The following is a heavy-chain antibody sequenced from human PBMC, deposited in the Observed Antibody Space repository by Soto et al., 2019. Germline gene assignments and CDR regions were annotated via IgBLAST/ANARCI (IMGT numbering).Heavy chain of an antibody. V-gene: IGHV3-23*01. J-gene: IGHJ4*02. CDR2: ISGGGGTT. CDR1: GFTFSNYA. CDR3: AKFFVETGESSGWPWSFHY. Sequence: GGSLRLSCAASGFTFSNYAMSWVRQAPGKGLEWASAISGGGGTTYYAGSVKGRFTISRDNSKNTLFLQMNSLRAEDTAVYYCAKFFVETGESSGWPWSFHYWGQGTLVTVSS. D-gene: IGHD6-25*01.